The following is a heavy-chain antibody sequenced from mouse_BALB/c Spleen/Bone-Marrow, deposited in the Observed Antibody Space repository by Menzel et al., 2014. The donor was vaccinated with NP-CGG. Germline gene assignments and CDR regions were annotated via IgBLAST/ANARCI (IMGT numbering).Heavy chain of an antibody. CDR1: GYSITSDYA. J-gene: IGHJ3*01. D-gene: IGHD2-14*01. CDR2: ISYSGFT. Sequence: DVKLVESGPGLVKPSQSLSLTCTVTGYSITSDYAWNWIRQFPENKLEWMGYISYSGFTSYNPSLKSRISITRDTSKNQFFLQLKSVTTEDTATYYCSRDYRYDSWFSYWGQGTLVTVSA. CDR3: SRDYRYDSWFSY. V-gene: IGHV3-2*02.